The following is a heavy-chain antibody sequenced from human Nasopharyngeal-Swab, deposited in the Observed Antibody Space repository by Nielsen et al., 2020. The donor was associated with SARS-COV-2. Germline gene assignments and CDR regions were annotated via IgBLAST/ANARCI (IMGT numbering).Heavy chain of an antibody. CDR1: GYTFTSYG. CDR3: ARDGGYYDSSGYYFPQDYYYYGMDV. D-gene: IGHD3-22*01. Sequence: ASVKVSCKASGYTFTSYGISWVRQAPGQGLEWMGWISAYNGNTKYAQKLQGRVTMTTDTSTSTAYMELRSLRSDDTAVYYCARDGGYYDSSGYYFPQDYYYYGMDVWGQGTTVTVSS. V-gene: IGHV1-18*01. CDR2: ISAYNGNT. J-gene: IGHJ6*02.